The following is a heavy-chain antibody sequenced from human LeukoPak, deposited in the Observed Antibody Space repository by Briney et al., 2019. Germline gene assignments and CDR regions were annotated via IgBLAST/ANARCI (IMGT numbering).Heavy chain of an antibody. CDR1: GFTFSSYW. J-gene: IGHJ4*02. CDR2: ISGDGSNR. D-gene: IGHD3-9*01. Sequence: GGSLRLSCAASGFTFSSYWMHWVRQSPGKGLVWVSCISGDGSNRRYADSVKGRFTISRDNAKDTLYLQLDSLRAEDTAVYYCVAEYYHFLTGNNWGQGTLVAVSS. V-gene: IGHV3-74*01. CDR3: VAEYYHFLTGNN.